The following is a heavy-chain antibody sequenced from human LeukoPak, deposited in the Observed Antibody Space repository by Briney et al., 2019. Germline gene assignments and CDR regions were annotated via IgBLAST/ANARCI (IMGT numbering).Heavy chain of an antibody. Sequence: GASVKVSCKASGYTFTGYYMHWVRQAPGQGLEWMGWINPNSGGTNYAQKFQGRVTMTRDTSISTAYMELSRLRSDDTAVYYCARDLKGYYYGSGTRERGAFDIWGQGTMVTVSS. CDR2: INPNSGGT. CDR1: GYTFTGYY. D-gene: IGHD3-10*01. CDR3: ARDLKGYYYGSGTRERGAFDI. V-gene: IGHV1-2*02. J-gene: IGHJ3*02.